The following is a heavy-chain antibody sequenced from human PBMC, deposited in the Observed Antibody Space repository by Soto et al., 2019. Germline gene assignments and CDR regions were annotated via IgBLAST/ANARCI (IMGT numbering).Heavy chain of an antibody. V-gene: IGHV4-30-4*01. CDR2: IHHSGSV. J-gene: IGHJ6*02. D-gene: IGHD2-21*02. CDR1: GGSISSEYYH. CDR3: AREDDGGDRDYYGLDV. Sequence: QVQLQESGPGLVRPSQTLSLTCTVSGGSISSEYYHWTWIRQAPGKGLEWIGYIHHSGSVHYNPSLQSRLTMSVDTSKNLFSLKLSSVTAADTAVYFCAREDDGGDRDYYGLDVWGQGTTVTVSS.